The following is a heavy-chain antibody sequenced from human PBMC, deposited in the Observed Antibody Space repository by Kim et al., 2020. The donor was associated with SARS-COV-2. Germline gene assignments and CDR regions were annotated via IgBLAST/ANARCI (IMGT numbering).Heavy chain of an antibody. J-gene: IGHJ6*02. Sequence: SETLSLTCAVYGGSFSGYYWSWIRQPPGKGLEWIGEINHSGSTNYNPSLKSRVTISVDTSKNQFSLKLSSVTAADTAVYYCARGFRDTMVRGVNGYGMDVWGQGTTVTVSS. CDR1: GGSFSGYY. V-gene: IGHV4-34*01. D-gene: IGHD3-10*01. CDR3: ARGFRDTMVRGVNGYGMDV. CDR2: INHSGST.